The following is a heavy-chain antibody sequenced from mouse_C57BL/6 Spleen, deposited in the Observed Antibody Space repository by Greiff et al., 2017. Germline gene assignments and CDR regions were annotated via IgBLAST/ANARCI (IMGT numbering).Heavy chain of an antibody. Sequence: QVQLQQSGAELVKPGASVKISCKASGYAFSSYWMNWVKQRPGKGLEWIGQIYPGDGDTNYNGKFKGKATLTADKSSSTAYMQLSSLTSEDSAVYFCARWDDYDCYYAMDYWGQGTSVTVSS. CDR1: GYAFSSYW. J-gene: IGHJ4*01. CDR2: IYPGDGDT. D-gene: IGHD2-4*01. CDR3: ARWDDYDCYYAMDY. V-gene: IGHV1-80*01.